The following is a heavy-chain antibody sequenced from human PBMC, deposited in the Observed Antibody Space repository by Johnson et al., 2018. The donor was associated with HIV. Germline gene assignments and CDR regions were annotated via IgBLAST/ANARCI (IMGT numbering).Heavy chain of an antibody. D-gene: IGHD3-22*01. CDR3: ARGFSSGYNDAFDI. CDR2: IKQDGSEK. CDR1: GFTFSSYW. J-gene: IGHJ3*02. V-gene: IGHV3-7*03. Sequence: VQLVESGGGVVRPGGSLRLSCAASGFTFSSYWMSWVRQAPGKGLEWVANIKQDGSEKYYADSVKGRFTISRDNSKNTLYLQLNSLRVEDTALYYCARGFSSGYNDAFDIWGQGTVVTVSS.